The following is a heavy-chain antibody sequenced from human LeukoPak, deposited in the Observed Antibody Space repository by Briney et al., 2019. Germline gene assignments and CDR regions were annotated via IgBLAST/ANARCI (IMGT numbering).Heavy chain of an antibody. CDR2: IYSGGT. CDR3: ASSPEDFWSGSSGWFDP. D-gene: IGHD3-3*01. J-gene: IGHJ5*02. V-gene: IGHV3-53*01. Sequence: PGGSLRLSCAASGFTVSSNYMSWVRQAPGKGLEWVSVIYSGGTYYADSVKGRFTISRDNSKNTLYLQMNSLRAEDTAVYYCASSPEDFWSGSSGWFDPWGQGTLVTVSS. CDR1: GFTVSSNY.